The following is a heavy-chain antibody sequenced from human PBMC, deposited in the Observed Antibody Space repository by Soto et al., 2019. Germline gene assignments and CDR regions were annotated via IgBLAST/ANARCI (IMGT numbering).Heavy chain of an antibody. Sequence: PSETLSLTCTVSGGSISSSSYYWGWIRQPPGKGLEWIGSIYYSGSTYYNPSLKSRVTISVDTSKNQFSLKLSSVTAADTAVYYCARLIRGSSGWYVLDYFDYWGQGTLVTVSS. V-gene: IGHV4-39*01. CDR2: IYYSGST. CDR1: GGSISSSSYY. J-gene: IGHJ4*02. D-gene: IGHD6-19*01. CDR3: ARLIRGSSGWYVLDYFDY.